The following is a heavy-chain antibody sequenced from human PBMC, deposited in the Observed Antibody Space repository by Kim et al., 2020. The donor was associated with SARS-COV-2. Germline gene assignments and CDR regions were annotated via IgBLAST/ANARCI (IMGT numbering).Heavy chain of an antibody. CDR1: SGSMNNYY. V-gene: IGHV4-59*01. Sequence: SETLSLTCSVSSGSMNNYYWTWIRQPPGKELEWIGSMYYPGSTYYNPSLKGRLTISVDTSRNHFSLMLSSLTAADTAIYYCARVDGSAFMIRYWGQGTLVTVSS. D-gene: IGHD3-10*01. CDR2: MYYPGST. J-gene: IGHJ4*02. CDR3: ARVDGSAFMIRY.